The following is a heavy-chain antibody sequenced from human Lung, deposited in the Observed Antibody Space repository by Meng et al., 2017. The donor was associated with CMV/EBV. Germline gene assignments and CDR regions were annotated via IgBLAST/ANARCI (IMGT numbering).Heavy chain of an antibody. D-gene: IGHD3-3*01. CDR3: ARWSGMDY. Sequence: SVKVSCKAYGYTFTSYYLHWVRQAPGQGLEWMGIINPGGGSTSYAQKFQGRVTMTRDTSTSTVYMELSSLRSEDTAVYYCARWSGMDYWGQGTLVTVSS. CDR2: INPGGGST. CDR1: GYTFTSYY. V-gene: IGHV1-46*01. J-gene: IGHJ4*02.